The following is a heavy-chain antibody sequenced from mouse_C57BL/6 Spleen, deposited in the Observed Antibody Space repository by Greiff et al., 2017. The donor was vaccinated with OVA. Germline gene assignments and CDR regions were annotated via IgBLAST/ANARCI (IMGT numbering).Heavy chain of an antibody. Sequence: EVKLVESGPSLVRPSQTLSLTCTVTGFSINSDCYWIWIRQFPGNKLEYIGYTFYSGITYYNPSLESRTYITRDTSKNQFSLKLSSVTTEDTATYYCARVPYDGYYAGAMDYWGQGTSVTVSS. D-gene: IGHD2-3*01. CDR2: TFYSGIT. V-gene: IGHV3-3*01. CDR1: GFSINSDCY. CDR3: ARVPYDGYYAGAMDY. J-gene: IGHJ4*01.